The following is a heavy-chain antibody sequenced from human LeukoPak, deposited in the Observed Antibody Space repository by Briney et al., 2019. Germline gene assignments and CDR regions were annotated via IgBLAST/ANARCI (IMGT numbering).Heavy chain of an antibody. Sequence: GGSLRLSCAASGFTFSSYAMSWVRQAPGKGLEWVSAISGSGGSTYYADSVKGRFTISRDNSKNTLYLQMNSLRAEDTAVYYCAKDGPRDVVRGVSRYLYFDYWGQGTLVTVSS. CDR2: ISGSGGST. D-gene: IGHD3-10*01. J-gene: IGHJ4*02. CDR3: AKDGPRDVVRGVSRYLYFDY. V-gene: IGHV3-23*01. CDR1: GFTFSSYA.